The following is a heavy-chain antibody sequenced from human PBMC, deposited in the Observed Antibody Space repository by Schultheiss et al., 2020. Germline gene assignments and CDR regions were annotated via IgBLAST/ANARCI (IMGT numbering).Heavy chain of an antibody. CDR3: ARDRHVVVAATFDY. J-gene: IGHJ4*02. CDR1: GFTFSSYG. CDR2: IWYDGSNK. D-gene: IGHD2-15*01. V-gene: IGHV3-33*01. Sequence: GGSLRLSCAASGFTFSSYGMHWVRQAPGKGLEWVAVIWYDGSNKYYADSVKGRFTISRDNSKNTLYLQMNSLRAEDTAVYYCARDRHVVVAATFDYWGQGTLVTVS.